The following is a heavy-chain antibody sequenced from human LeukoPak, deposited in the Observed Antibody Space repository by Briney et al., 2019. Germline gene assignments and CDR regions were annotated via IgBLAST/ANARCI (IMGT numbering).Heavy chain of an antibody. CDR2: ISGSGGST. V-gene: IGHV3-23*01. CDR1: GFTFSSYA. J-gene: IGHJ6*02. CDR3: ARDTSGIGMDV. Sequence: GGSLRLSCAASGFTFSSYAMSWVRQAPGKGLEWVSAISGSGGSTYYADSVKGRFTISRDNSKNTLYLEINSLRAEDTAVYYCARDTSGIGMDVWGQGTTVTVSS. D-gene: IGHD3-10*01.